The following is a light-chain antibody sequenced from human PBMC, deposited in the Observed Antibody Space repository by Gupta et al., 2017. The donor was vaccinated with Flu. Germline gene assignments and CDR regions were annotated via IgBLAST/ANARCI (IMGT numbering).Light chain of an antibody. CDR3: QQHGGSPPIT. CDR2: GVS. CDR1: QTVTDGY. J-gene: IGKJ4*01. V-gene: IGKV3-20*01. Sequence: EIVLTQSPGTLSLSPGDRATLSCRASQTVTDGYLAWYQQTPGQAPRLLIFGVSNRDTGIPARFSGSGSGTDFTLTISRREQEDFAVYYCQQHGGSPPITFGGGTRVEFK.